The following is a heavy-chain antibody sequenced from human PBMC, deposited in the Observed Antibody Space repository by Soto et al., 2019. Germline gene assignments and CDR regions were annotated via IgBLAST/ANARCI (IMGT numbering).Heavy chain of an antibody. Sequence: GASVKVSCKASGGTFSSYAISWVRQAPGQGLEWMGGIIPIFGTANYAQKFQGRVTITADESTSTAYMELSSLRSEDTAVYYCARDQGYCSGGSCSTNFDYWGQGTLVTVSS. D-gene: IGHD2-15*01. CDR2: IIPIFGTA. CDR1: GGTFSSYA. J-gene: IGHJ4*02. V-gene: IGHV1-69*13. CDR3: ARDQGYCSGGSCSTNFDY.